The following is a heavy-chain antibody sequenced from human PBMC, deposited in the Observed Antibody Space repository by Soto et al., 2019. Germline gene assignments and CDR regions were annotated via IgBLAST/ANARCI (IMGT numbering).Heavy chain of an antibody. CDR1: GFSFGSYT. Sequence: GGSLRLSCAASGFSFGSYTMNWVRQAPGKGLEWVSSISSSSFTLYYADSVKGRFSISRDNSKNTLYLQMNSLRAEDTAVYYCAKPSPQGAYYDILTGYYASFWGQGTLVTVSS. CDR3: AKPSPQGAYYDILTGYYASF. J-gene: IGHJ4*02. D-gene: IGHD3-9*01. V-gene: IGHV3-48*01. CDR2: ISSSSFTL.